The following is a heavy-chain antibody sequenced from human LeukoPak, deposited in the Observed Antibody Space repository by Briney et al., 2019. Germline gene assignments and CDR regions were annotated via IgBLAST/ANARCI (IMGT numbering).Heavy chain of an antibody. V-gene: IGHV1-69*06. Sequence: ASVKVSCKASGGTFSSYAISWVRQAPGQGLEWMGGIIPIFGTANYAQKFQGRVTITADKSTSTVYLEVSSLRSEDTAVYYCARDYPAMVATIRSVRGYYFNYWGQGTLVTVSS. D-gene: IGHD5-12*01. J-gene: IGHJ4*02. CDR2: IIPIFGTA. CDR1: GGTFSSYA. CDR3: ARDYPAMVATIRSVRGYYFNY.